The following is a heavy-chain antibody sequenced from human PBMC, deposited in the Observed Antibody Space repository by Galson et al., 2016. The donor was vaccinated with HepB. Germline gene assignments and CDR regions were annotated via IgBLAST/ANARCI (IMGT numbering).Heavy chain of an antibody. V-gene: IGHV2-5*02. J-gene: IGHJ4*02. Sequence: PALVKPTQTVTLTCTFSGFSVNTNAVGVGWLRQPPGKALEWLEPTYWDDDKRYSPSLTTRLTITRDTSNIQVVLTMTNMDPVDSATYYCAHRRVASRPFDYWGQGILVTVSS. D-gene: IGHD6-6*01. CDR3: AHRRVASRPFDY. CDR2: TYWDDDK. CDR1: GFSVNTNAVG.